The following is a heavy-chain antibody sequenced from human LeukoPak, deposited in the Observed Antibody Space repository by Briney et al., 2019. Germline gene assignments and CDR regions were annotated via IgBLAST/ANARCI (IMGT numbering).Heavy chain of an antibody. D-gene: IGHD3-10*01. CDR1: GGSISNENW. V-gene: IGHV4-39*01. Sequence: SETLSLTCAVSGGSISNENWWGWIRQPPGKGLEWIGSIYDSGSTYYNPSLKSRVTMSVDTSKNQFSLKLNSVTAADTAVYYCARHYGPWGQGTLVTVSS. CDR3: ARHYGP. CDR2: IYDSGST. J-gene: IGHJ5*02.